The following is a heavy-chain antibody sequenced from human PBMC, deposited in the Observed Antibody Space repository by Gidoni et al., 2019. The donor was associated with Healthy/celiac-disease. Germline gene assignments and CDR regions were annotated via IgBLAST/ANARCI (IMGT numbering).Heavy chain of an antibody. D-gene: IGHD6-6*01. CDR3: ARDEYSSSSYPDY. CDR1: GYTFTGYY. Sequence: QVQLVQSGAEVKKPGASVKVSCKASGYTFTGYYMHWVRQAPGQGLEWMGWINPNSGGTNYAQKFQGWVTMTRDTSISTDYMELSRLRSDDTAVYYCARDEYSSSSYPDYWGQGTLVTVSS. V-gene: IGHV1-2*04. CDR2: INPNSGGT. J-gene: IGHJ4*02.